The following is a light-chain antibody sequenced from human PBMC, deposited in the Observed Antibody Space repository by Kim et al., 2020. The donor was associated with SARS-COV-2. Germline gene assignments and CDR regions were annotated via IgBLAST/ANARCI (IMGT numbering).Light chain of an antibody. Sequence: SSAVDDKVTITCQLSQGIRCYLNWYRQKPRKVHMLLIYSSSILQSGVSSRFSGSVSGTDFTLTISSLQPEDVATYYSQQTYNAPTFGQGTRLEIK. V-gene: IGKV1-27*01. J-gene: IGKJ5*01. CDR1: QGIRCY. CDR3: QQTYNAPT. CDR2: SSS.